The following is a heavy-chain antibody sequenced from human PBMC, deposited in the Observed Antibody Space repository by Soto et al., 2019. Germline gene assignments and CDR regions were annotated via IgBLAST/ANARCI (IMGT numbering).Heavy chain of an antibody. V-gene: IGHV3-73*01. Sequence: GGSLRRSCAASGFTFSGSAMHWIRQASGKGLEWVGRIRSKANSYATAYAASVKDRFTISRDDSKSTAYLQMNSLKTEGTAVYYCTRPPGPYGGMDVWGQGTTVTVSS. D-gene: IGHD3-10*01. CDR1: GFTFSGSA. CDR3: TRPPGPYGGMDV. J-gene: IGHJ6*02. CDR2: IRSKANSYAT.